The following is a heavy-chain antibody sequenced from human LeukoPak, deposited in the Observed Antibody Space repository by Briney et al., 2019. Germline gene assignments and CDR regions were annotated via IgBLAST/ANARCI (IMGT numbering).Heavy chain of an antibody. D-gene: IGHD3-3*01. V-gene: IGHV4-4*07. CDR3: ARDATYYDFWSGYSPDWFDP. Sequence: SETRSPTCTVSGGSISGYYWSWIRQPAGKGLEWIGRIYTSGSTNYNPSLKSRVTMSVDTSKNQFSLKLSSVTAADTAVYYCARDATYYDFWSGYSPDWFDPWGPGTLVTVSS. J-gene: IGHJ5*02. CDR2: IYTSGST. CDR1: GGSISGYY.